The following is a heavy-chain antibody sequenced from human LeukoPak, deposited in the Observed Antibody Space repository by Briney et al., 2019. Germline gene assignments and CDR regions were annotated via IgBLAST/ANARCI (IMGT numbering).Heavy chain of an antibody. D-gene: IGHD3-9*01. V-gene: IGHV3-23*01. CDR2: ISGSGGST. CDR3: AKTKLRYFDWLSTPSGNY. CDR1: GFTFSDYY. J-gene: IGHJ4*02. Sequence: SGGSLRLSCAASGFTFSDYYMSWIRQAPGKGLEWVSAISGSGGSTYYADSVKGRFTISRDNSKNTLYLQMNSLRAEDTAVYYCAKTKLRYFDWLSTPSGNYWGQGTLVTVSS.